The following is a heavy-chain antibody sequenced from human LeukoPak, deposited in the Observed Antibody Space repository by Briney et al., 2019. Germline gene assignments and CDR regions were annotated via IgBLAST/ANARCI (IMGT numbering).Heavy chain of an antibody. D-gene: IGHD6-6*01. CDR3: VRDRPHNWFDP. V-gene: IGHV3-74*01. J-gene: IGHJ5*02. CDR2: INNDGSTT. Sequence: GGSLRLSCAASGFTFNSHWTHWVRQAPGKGLVWVSRINNDGSTTTYADSVRGRFTISRDNAKNTLFLQMNSLRAEETAVYYCVRDRPHNWFDPWGQGTLVTVSS. CDR1: GFTFNSHW.